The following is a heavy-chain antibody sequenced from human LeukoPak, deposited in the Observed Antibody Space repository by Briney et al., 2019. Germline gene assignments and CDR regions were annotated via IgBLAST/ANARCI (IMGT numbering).Heavy chain of an antibody. D-gene: IGHD3-10*01. CDR1: GFTFTSYG. V-gene: IGHV3-30*18. J-gene: IGHJ4*02. CDR2: ISYDGSYK. Sequence: GRSLRLSCAASGFTFTSYGMHWVRQAPGKGLEWVAVISYDGSYKYYADSVKGRFTISRDNSKNTLYLQMNSLRAEDTAEYYCAKDSGRGVMVRGVIISLRTDYWGQGTLVTVSS. CDR3: AKDSGRGVMVRGVIISLRTDY.